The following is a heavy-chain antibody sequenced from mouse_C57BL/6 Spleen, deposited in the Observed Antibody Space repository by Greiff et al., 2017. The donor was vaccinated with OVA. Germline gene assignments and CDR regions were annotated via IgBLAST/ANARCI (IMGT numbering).Heavy chain of an antibody. Sequence: VQLQQPGAELVKPGASVKVSCKASGYTFTSYWMHWVKQRPGQGLEWIGRIHPSDSDTNYNQKFKGKATLTVDKSSSTAYRQLSSLTSEDSAVYYCAIRDSNYDGTWFAYWGQGTLVTVSA. CDR3: AIRDSNYDGTWFAY. CDR2: IHPSDSDT. J-gene: IGHJ3*01. D-gene: IGHD2-5*01. CDR1: GYTFTSYW. V-gene: IGHV1-74*01.